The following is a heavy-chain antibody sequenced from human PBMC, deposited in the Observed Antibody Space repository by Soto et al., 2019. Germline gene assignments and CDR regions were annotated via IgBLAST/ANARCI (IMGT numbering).Heavy chain of an antibody. J-gene: IGHJ4*02. CDR1: GGSISSGGYS. CDR3: ASPYYYGAGSDY. V-gene: IGHV4-30-2*01. D-gene: IGHD3-10*01. CDR2: INHRGST. Sequence: SETLSLTCAVSGGSISSGGYSWSWIRQPPGKGLEWIGEINHRGSTNYNPSLKSRVTISVDTSKNQFSLKLSSVTAADTAVYFCASPYYYGAGSDYWGQGTLVTVSS.